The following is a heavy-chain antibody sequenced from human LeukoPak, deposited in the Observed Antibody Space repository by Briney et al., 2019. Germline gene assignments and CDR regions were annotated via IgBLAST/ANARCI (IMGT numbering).Heavy chain of an antibody. CDR2: IHWNGGRT. Sequence: GGSLRLSCAASGFTFDNYGINWVRQAPGKGLEWVSRIHWNGGRTGYADSVKGRFTISRDNSNNTLYLQMDSLGTEDTAVYYCAKDDWIFSKAFDIWGQGTMVTVSS. CDR1: GFTFDNYG. D-gene: IGHD2-2*03. CDR3: AKDDWIFSKAFDI. J-gene: IGHJ3*02. V-gene: IGHV3-20*04.